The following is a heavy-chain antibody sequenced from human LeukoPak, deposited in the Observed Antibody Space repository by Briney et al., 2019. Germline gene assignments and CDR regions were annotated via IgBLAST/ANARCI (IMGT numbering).Heavy chain of an antibody. CDR2: IISGSSTI. Sequence: GGSLRLSCVASGFNFNSYSMNWVRQAPGKGLEWISYIISGSSTIYYADSVKGRFTISRDNAKNSLYLQMNSLYYCSRDRVGSRYYYGMDVWGLGTTVTVSS. CDR3: RYYYGMDV. V-gene: IGHV3-48*04. J-gene: IGHJ6*02. CDR1: GFNFNSYS. D-gene: IGHD3-10*01.